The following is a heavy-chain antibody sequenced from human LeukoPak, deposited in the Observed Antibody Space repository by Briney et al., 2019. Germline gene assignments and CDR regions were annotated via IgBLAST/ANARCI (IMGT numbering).Heavy chain of an antibody. CDR1: GGSISSYY. J-gene: IGHJ4*02. CDR2: IYYSGST. D-gene: IGHD6-19*01. CDR3: ASGVVAGPGLYYFDY. V-gene: IGHV4-59*01. Sequence: PSETLSLTCTVSGGSISSYYWSWIRQPPGKGLEWIGYIYYSGSTNYNPYLKSRVTISVDTSKNQFSLKLSSVTDADTAVYYCASGVVAGPGLYYFDYWGQGTLVTVSS.